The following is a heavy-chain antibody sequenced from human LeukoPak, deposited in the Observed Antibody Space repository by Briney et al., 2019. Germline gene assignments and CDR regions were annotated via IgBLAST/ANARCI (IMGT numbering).Heavy chain of an antibody. J-gene: IGHJ6*02. D-gene: IGHD2-15*01. CDR1: GVSISSSSYY. Sequence: PSETLSLTCTVSGVSISSSSYYWGWIRQPPGTGLEWIGSIYYSGSTYYNPSLKSRVTISVDTSKNQFSLKLSSVTAADTAVYYCARHGRRTSAAYYYYYGMDVWGQGTTVTVSS. V-gene: IGHV4-39*01. CDR3: ARHGRRTSAAYYYYYGMDV. CDR2: IYYSGST.